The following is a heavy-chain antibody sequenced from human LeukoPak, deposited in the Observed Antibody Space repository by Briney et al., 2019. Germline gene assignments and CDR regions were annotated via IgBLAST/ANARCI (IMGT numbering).Heavy chain of an antibody. CDR3: ARDQAVASVYREDS. J-gene: IGHJ4*02. D-gene: IGHD6-19*01. V-gene: IGHV3-7*01. Sequence: GSLRLSCAASGFTFSSYWMTWVRQAPGKGLEWVANIKQDESQKYYVDSVKGCFTISRDNAKNSLFLQMNSLRAEDTAVYYCARDQAVASVYREDSWGQGTLVTVSS. CDR1: GFTFSSYW. CDR2: IKQDESQK.